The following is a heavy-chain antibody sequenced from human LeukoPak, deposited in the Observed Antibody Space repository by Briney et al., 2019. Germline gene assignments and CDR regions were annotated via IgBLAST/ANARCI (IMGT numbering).Heavy chain of an antibody. Sequence: GSLRLSCAASGFTFSSYGMHWVRQAPGKGLEWVAFIRYDGSNKYYADSVKGRFTISGDNSKNTLYLQMNSLRAEDTAVYYCAKDKGDAFDIWGQGTMVTVSS. V-gene: IGHV3-30*02. CDR3: AKDKGDAFDI. CDR2: IRYDGSNK. CDR1: GFTFSSYG. J-gene: IGHJ3*02.